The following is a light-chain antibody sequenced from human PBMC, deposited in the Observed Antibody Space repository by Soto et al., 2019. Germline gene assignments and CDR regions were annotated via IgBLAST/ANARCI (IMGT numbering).Light chain of an antibody. V-gene: IGLV2-14*01. CDR1: SSDIGSYNR. J-gene: IGLJ1*01. CDR2: DVT. CDR3: NSFTISSTYV. Sequence: QSALTQPASVSGSPGQSIAISCSGTSSDIGSYNRVSWYQQYPGKAPKLTIYDVTNRPSGVSSRFSGSKSGNTASLTISGLQAEDEADYYCNSFTISSTYVFGTGTKVTVL.